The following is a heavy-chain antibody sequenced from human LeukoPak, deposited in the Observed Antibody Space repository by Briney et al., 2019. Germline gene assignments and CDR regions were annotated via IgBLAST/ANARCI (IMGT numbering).Heavy chain of an antibody. CDR2: ISSNGGST. Sequence: GGSLRLSCAASGFTFSNYAMHWVRQAPGEGLEYVSAISSNGGSTYYADSVKGRFTISRDNSKNTLFLQVGSLRVEDMAVYYCARGLRAYYYYGMDVWGQGTTVTVSS. V-gene: IGHV3-64*02. CDR1: GFTFSNYA. D-gene: IGHD3-16*01. CDR3: ARGLRAYYYYGMDV. J-gene: IGHJ6*02.